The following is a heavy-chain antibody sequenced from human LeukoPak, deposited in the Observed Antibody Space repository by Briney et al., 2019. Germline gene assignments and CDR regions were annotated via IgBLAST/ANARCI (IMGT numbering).Heavy chain of an antibody. CDR3: AKVPSSGWYFDY. Sequence: GGSLRLSCAASGFSVSSNYMTWVRQAPGKGLEWVSAIGAGGGSTYYADSVKGRFTISRDNSKNTLYLEMNSLRAEDTAIYYCAKVPSSGWYFDYWGQGALVTVSS. CDR1: GFSVSSNY. CDR2: IGAGGGST. D-gene: IGHD6-19*01. V-gene: IGHV3-23*01. J-gene: IGHJ4*02.